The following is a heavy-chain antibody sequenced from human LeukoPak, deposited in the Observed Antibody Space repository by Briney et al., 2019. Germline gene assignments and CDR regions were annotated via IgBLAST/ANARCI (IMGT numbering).Heavy chain of an antibody. J-gene: IGHJ2*01. CDR3: ARLMFIAVGNWYFDL. CDR1: GFTFSTFG. CDR2: ISSGSYI. V-gene: IGHV3-21*01. D-gene: IGHD6-19*01. Sequence: GGSLRLSCAASGFTFSTFGMIWVRQAPGKGLEWVSSISSGSYIYYADAVKARFTISRDNARNSLYLQMNSLRAYDTAVYYCARLMFIAVGNWYFDLWGRGTLVTVSS.